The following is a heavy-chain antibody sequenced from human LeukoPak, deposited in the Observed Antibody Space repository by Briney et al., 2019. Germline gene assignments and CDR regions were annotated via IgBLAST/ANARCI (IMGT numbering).Heavy chain of an antibody. CDR1: GFTFSSYS. CDR2: ISSSSSYI. D-gene: IGHD2-2*01. J-gene: IGHJ4*02. Sequence: GGSLRLSCAASGFTFSSYSMNWVRQAPGKGLEWVSSISSSSSYIYYADSVKGRFTISRDNAKNSLYLQMNSLRAEDTAVYYCARLRLVVVVLPTGIFDWGQGTLVTVST. CDR3: ARLRLVVVVLPTGIFD. V-gene: IGHV3-21*01.